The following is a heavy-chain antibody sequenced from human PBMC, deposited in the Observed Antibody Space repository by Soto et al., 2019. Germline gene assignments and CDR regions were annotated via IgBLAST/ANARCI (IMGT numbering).Heavy chain of an antibody. CDR2: VYYSGNT. D-gene: IGHD1-26*01. V-gene: IGHV4-39*01. CDR3: ARHGSNTGSYSEYFKH. CDR1: GGSISSSIHY. J-gene: IGHJ1*01. Sequence: QLQLQESGPGLVKPSETLSLTCTVSGGSISSSIHYWSWLRQPPGKALEWIGCVYYSGNTYYSPSLESRVTISVDTSKTQFSLNLGSVTAADTAVYFCARHGSNTGSYSEYFKHWGQGTLVIVSS.